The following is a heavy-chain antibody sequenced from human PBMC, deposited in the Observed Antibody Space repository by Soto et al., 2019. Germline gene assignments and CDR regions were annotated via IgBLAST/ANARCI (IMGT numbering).Heavy chain of an antibody. V-gene: IGHV3-33*01. CDR2: IWSDGSDE. Sequence: GGSLRLSCAASEFTFSRHGMHWVRQAPGKGLQWVGVIWSDGSDEVYDDSVKGRFIISRDNSKNILYLQMNSLRAEDTAVYYCARERTFGDNKHNYMDVWGTGITVTVSS. D-gene: IGHD3-10*01. CDR3: ARERTFGDNKHNYMDV. J-gene: IGHJ6*03. CDR1: EFTFSRHG.